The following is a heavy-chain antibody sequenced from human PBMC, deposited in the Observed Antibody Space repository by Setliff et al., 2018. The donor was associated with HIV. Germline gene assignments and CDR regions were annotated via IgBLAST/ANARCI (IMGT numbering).Heavy chain of an antibody. Sequence: GGSLRLSCAVSGITFGNAWMSWVRQAPGKGLEWVSLINKDGHHTLYADSVRGRFTISRDNRKDSLYLQMNSLSTEDTALYYCAKEHWGSNWSGLGVWGQGTTVTVSS. CDR3: AKEHWGSNWSGLGV. J-gene: IGHJ6*02. V-gene: IGHV3-43*01. CDR1: GITFGNAW. CDR2: INKDGHHT. D-gene: IGHD6-13*01.